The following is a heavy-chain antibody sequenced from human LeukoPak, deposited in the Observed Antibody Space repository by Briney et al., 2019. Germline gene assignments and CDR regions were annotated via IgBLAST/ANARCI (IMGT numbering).Heavy chain of an antibody. D-gene: IGHD3-9*01. CDR2: LNHSGST. J-gene: IGHJ6*03. V-gene: IGHV4-34*01. CDR3: KQKTAYDILTGYPNYYYYYYMDV. CDR1: GGSFSGYY. Sequence: SETLYLTCAVYGGSFSGYYWRWIRQPQGKGLEWIRELNHSGSTTYNPSLKSRVTISVDTSKNQFSLQLSSVTAADTAVYYFKQKTAYDILTGYPNYYYYYYMDVWGKGTTITVSS.